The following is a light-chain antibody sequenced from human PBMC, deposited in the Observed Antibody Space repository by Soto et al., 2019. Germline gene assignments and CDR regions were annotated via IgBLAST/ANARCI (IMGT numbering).Light chain of an antibody. Sequence: ENVLTQSPGTLSLSPGERATLSCRASQVTSRSLSWYQQSPGQAPRLLIYRASNRATVITDRFSGSGSGTDFTLTISRLEPEDFAVYYCQQYSTSPISFGQGTRLEIK. J-gene: IGKJ5*01. CDR3: QQYSTSPIS. CDR2: RAS. CDR1: QVTSRS. V-gene: IGKV3-20*01.